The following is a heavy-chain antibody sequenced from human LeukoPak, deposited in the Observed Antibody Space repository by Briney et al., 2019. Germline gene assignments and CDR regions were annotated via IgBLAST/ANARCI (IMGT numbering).Heavy chain of an antibody. J-gene: IGHJ4*02. D-gene: IGHD6-6*01. CDR2: INWNGGST. Sequence: GGSLRLSCTVSGFTVSSNSMSWVRQAPGKGLEWVSGINWNGGSTGYADSVKGRFTISRDNAKNSLYLQMNSLRAEDTALYYCARDRGSSSSLDYWGQGTLVTVSS. V-gene: IGHV3-20*04. CDR3: ARDRGSSSSLDY. CDR1: GFTVSSNS.